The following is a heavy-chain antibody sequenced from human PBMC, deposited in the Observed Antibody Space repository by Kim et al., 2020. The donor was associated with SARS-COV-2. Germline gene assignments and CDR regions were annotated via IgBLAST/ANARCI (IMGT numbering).Heavy chain of an antibody. CDR2: IWFDGSKE. V-gene: IGHV3-33*03. CDR1: GFMFSSYG. J-gene: IGHJ2*01. Sequence: GGSLRLSCTASGFMFSSYGMHWVRQAPGKGLEWVAVIWFDGSKEYYADSVKGRFTISRDNSKNTLSLQMNSLRVEDTAMYYCAKVRTNMWYFHLWGRGTLVTVSS. CDR3: AKVRTNMWYFHL. D-gene: IGHD1-1*01.